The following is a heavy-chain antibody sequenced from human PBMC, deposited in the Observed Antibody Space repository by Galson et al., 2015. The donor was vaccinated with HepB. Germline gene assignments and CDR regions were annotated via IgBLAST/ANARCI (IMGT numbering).Heavy chain of an antibody. CDR3: AREGCSSTSCTYYYYGMDV. CDR1: GFTFSSYG. V-gene: IGHV3-33*01. Sequence: SLRLSCAASGFTFSSYGMHWVRQAPGKGLEWVAVIWYDGSNKYYADSVKGRFTISRDNSKNTLYLQMNSLRAEDTAVYYCAREGCSSTSCTYYYYGMDVWGQGTTVTVSS. J-gene: IGHJ6*02. CDR2: IWYDGSNK. D-gene: IGHD2-2*01.